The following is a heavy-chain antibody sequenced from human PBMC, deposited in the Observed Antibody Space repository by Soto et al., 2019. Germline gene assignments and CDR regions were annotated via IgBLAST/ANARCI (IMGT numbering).Heavy chain of an antibody. J-gene: IGHJ4*02. CDR3: TTDGVGRLDTAMAYFDY. CDR2: IKSKTDGGTT. CDR1: GFTFSNAW. D-gene: IGHD5-18*01. V-gene: IGHV3-15*01. Sequence: GGSLRLSCAASGFTFSNAWMSWVRQAPGKGLEWVGRIKSKTDGGTTDYAAPVKCRFTISRDDSKNTLYLQMNSLKTEDTAVYYCTTDGVGRLDTAMAYFDYWGQGTLVTVSS.